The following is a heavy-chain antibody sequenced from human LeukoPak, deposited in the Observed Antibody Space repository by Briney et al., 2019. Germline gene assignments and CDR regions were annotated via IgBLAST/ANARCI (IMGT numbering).Heavy chain of an antibody. J-gene: IGHJ4*02. D-gene: IGHD4-23*01. V-gene: IGHV3-23*01. CDR2: ISVSGSST. CDR1: GFTFSSYA. CDR3: AKGRDYGGNRGGFDY. Sequence: AGGSLRLSCAASGFTFSSYAMSWVRQAPGKGLEWVSAISVSGSSTYYADSVKGRFTISRDNSKNTLYLQMNSLRAEDTAVYYCAKGRDYGGNRGGFDYWGQGTLVTVSS.